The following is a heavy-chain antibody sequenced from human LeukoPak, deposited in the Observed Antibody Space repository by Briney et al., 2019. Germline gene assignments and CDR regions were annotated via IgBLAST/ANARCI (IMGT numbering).Heavy chain of an antibody. V-gene: IGHV4-4*07. J-gene: IGHJ3*02. Sequence: PSETLSLTCTVSGGSISSYYWSWIRQPAGKGLEWIGRIYTSGSTNCNPSLKSRVTMSVDTSKDQFSLKLSSVTAADTAVYYCARESSGSYSDAFDIWGQGTMVTVSS. CDR3: ARESSGSYSDAFDI. CDR1: GGSISSYY. CDR2: IYTSGST. D-gene: IGHD1-26*01.